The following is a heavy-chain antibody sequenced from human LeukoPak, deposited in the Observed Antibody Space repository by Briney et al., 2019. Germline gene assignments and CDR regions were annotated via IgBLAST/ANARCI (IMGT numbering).Heavy chain of an antibody. CDR3: ASLSYYDLSGYFY. Sequence: ASVKVSCKASGYTFTELSMHWVRQAPGQGLEWMGWINPNSGGTQYSQKFQGRVTLTRDTSITTGYMELSGLTSDDTAVYYCASLSYYDLSGYFYWGQGTLVTVSS. CDR2: INPNSGGT. D-gene: IGHD3-22*01. J-gene: IGHJ4*02. V-gene: IGHV1-2*02. CDR1: GYTFTELS.